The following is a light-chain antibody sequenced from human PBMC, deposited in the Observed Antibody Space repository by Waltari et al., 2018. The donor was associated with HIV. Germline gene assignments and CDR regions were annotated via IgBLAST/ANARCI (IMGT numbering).Light chain of an antibody. CDR1: SSDVGDYTY. J-gene: IGLJ2*01. Sequence: QSALTQPPSASGSPGQSVPISCTGTSSDVGDYTYVSWDQQHPGTAPKLMIAEVSDRPSVVPDRFSGSKSGNTASLTVSGLQVEDDADYYCTSYAGNNLVFGGGTKMTVL. CDR2: EVS. V-gene: IGLV2-8*01. CDR3: TSYAGNNLV.